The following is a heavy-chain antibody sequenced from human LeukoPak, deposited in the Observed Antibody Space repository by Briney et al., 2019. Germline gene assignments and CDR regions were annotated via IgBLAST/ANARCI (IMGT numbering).Heavy chain of an antibody. CDR3: ARGGEPVSSSLFDY. CDR2: IYYSGST. Sequence: PSETLSLTCTVSGGSISSYYWSWIRQPPGKGLEWIGYIYYSGSTNYNPSLKSRVTISVDTSKNQFSLRLSSVTAADTAVYYCARGGEPVSSSLFDYWGQGTLVTVSS. J-gene: IGHJ4*02. D-gene: IGHD6-13*01. V-gene: IGHV4-59*01. CDR1: GGSISSYY.